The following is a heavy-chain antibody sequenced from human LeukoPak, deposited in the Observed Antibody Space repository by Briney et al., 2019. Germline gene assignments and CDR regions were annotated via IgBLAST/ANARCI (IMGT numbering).Heavy chain of an antibody. J-gene: IGHJ4*02. D-gene: IGHD3-10*01. CDR1: GFTFSDYY. V-gene: IGHV3-11*01. CDR3: ARDSLYYYGSGTIFGY. Sequence: GGSLRLSCAASGFTFSDYYMSWIRQAPGKGLEWVSYISSSGSTIYYADSVKGRFTISRDNAKNSLYLQMNSLRAEDTAVYYCARDSLYYYGSGTIFGYWGQGTLVTVSS. CDR2: ISSSGSTI.